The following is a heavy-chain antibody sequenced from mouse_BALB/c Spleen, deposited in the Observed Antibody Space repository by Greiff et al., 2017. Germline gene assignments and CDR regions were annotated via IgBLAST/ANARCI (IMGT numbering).Heavy chain of an antibody. J-gene: IGHJ2*01. Sequence: EVKLVESGPGLVKPSQSLSLTCTVTGYSITSDYAWNWIRQFPGNKLEWMGYISYSGSTSYNPSLKSRISITRDTSKNQFFLQLNSVTTEDTATYYCARGPDPLDYWGQGTTLTVSS. CDR3: ARGPDPLDY. V-gene: IGHV3-2*02. CDR2: ISYSGST. CDR1: GYSITSDYA.